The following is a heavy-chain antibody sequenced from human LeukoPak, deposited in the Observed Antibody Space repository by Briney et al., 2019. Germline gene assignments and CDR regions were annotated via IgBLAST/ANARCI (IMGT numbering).Heavy chain of an antibody. CDR1: GFTSSTYG. Sequence: PGGTLRLSCAASGFTSSTYGMTWVREAPGQALGGGACIRYDGSNKYYADSVKGRFTISRDNSKNTLYLQMNSRRGEDTAVYYCAKLTTVTRKHAFDIWGQGTMVTVS. D-gene: IGHD4-11*01. J-gene: IGHJ3*02. V-gene: IGHV3-30*02. CDR2: IRYDGSNK. CDR3: AKLTTVTRKHAFDI.